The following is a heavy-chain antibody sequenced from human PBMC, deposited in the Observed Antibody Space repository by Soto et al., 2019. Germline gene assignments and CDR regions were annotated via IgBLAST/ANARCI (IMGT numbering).Heavy chain of an antibody. CDR1: SGSISSYY. CDR3: AGGYCSSTSCYEFDY. CDR2: IYYSGNT. D-gene: IGHD2-2*01. V-gene: IGHV4-59*01. J-gene: IGHJ4*02. Sequence: PSETLSLTCTVSSGSISSYYWNWIRQPPGKGLEWIGSIYYSGNTNYSPSLKSRVTISVDTSKKQFSLKLTSVTAADTAVYYCAGGYCSSTSCYEFDYWGQGTLVTVS.